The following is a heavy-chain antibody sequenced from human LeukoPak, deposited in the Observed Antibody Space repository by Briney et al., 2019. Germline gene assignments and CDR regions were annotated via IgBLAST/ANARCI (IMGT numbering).Heavy chain of an antibody. CDR3: ARASVRCYSTSCYAGWFDP. CDR2: ISYSGST. CDR1: GASISSFY. Sequence: SDSLSLTRSVFGASISSFYSSSIRPPPGKGLEWVGYISYSGSTTYNPSLKRRGTISVDTSPNPISLKLSSVTAPDTAVYYCARASVRCYSTSCYAGWFDPWGQGTRDTVSS. J-gene: IGHJ5*02. D-gene: IGHD2-2*01. V-gene: IGHV4-59*07.